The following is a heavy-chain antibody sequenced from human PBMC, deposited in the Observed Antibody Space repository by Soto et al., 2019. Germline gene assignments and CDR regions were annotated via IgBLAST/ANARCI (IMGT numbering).Heavy chain of an antibody. D-gene: IGHD6-19*01. Sequence: QVQLVQSGAEVKKPGSSVKVSCKASGGTFSSYAISWVRQAPGQGLEWMGGIIPIFGTANYAQKFQGRVTITADESTSTAYMELSSLRSEDTAVYYCATDRKGEGSGWYPHFDYWGQGTLVTVSS. J-gene: IGHJ4*02. V-gene: IGHV1-69*01. CDR1: GGTFSSYA. CDR2: IIPIFGTA. CDR3: ATDRKGEGSGWYPHFDY.